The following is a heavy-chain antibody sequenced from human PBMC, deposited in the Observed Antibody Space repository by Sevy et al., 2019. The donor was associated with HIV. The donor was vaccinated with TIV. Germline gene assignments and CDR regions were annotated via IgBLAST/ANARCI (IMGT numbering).Heavy chain of an antibody. J-gene: IGHJ5*02. Sequence: GGSLRLSCAASGFTFSSYGMHWVRQAPGKGLEWVAGIRHDGGNKSNADSVKGRFNICSDNSQNTKYLKMNSLRVEDTVVYYCERESEYRRGWNLDYCFDPWGQRTLVTVSS. CDR1: GFTFSSYG. V-gene: IGHV3-33*08. D-gene: IGHD6-19*01. CDR2: IRHDGGNK. CDR3: ERESEYRRGWNLDYCFDP.